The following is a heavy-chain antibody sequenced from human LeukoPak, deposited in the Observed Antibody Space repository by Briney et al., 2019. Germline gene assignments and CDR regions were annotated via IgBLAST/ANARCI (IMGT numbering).Heavy chain of an antibody. CDR1: GFTVSSNY. V-gene: IGHV3-53*01. CDR3: ARVWGGGYNYFDY. J-gene: IGHJ4*02. Sequence: GGSLRLSCAASGFTVSSNYMSWVRQAPGKGLEWVSVIYSGGSTYYADSAKGRFTISRDNSKNTLYLQMNSLRAEDTAVYYCARVWGGGYNYFDYWGQGTLVTVSS. D-gene: IGHD5-24*01. CDR2: IYSGGST.